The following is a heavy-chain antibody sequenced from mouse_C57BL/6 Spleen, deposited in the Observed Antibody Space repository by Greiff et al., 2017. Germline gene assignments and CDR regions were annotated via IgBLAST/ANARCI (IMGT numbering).Heavy chain of an antibody. Sequence: VQLQQSGPGLVKPSQSLSLTCSVTGYSITSGYYWNWIRQFPGNKLEWMGYISYDGSNNYNPSLKNRISITPDTSKNQFFLKLNSVTTEDTATYYCARGEDYCDYWGQGTTLTVSS. V-gene: IGHV3-6*01. CDR1: GYSITSGYY. CDR3: ARGEDYCDY. J-gene: IGHJ2*01. CDR2: ISYDGSN. D-gene: IGHD1-1*01.